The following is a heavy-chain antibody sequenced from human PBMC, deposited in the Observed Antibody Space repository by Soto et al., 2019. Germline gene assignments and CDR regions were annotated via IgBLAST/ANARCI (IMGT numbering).Heavy chain of an antibody. V-gene: IGHV3-30*18. Sequence: PGGSLRLSCAASGFTFSSYGMHWVRQAPGKGLEWVAVISYDGSNKYYAGSVKGRFTISRDNSKNTLYLQMNSLRAEDTAVYYCAKDFQWIQLWPYYYYYGMDVWGQGTTVTVSS. CDR3: AKDFQWIQLWPYYYYYGMDV. D-gene: IGHD5-18*01. J-gene: IGHJ6*02. CDR1: GFTFSSYG. CDR2: ISYDGSNK.